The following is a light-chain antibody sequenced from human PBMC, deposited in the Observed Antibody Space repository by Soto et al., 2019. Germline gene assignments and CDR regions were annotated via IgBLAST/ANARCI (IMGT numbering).Light chain of an antibody. Sequence: ELVLTQSAGTLSWSAGERATLSCGASQSVSSSYLAWYQQKHGQAPRLLIFGASSRATGIPDRFSGSGYGTDFTLTISRLETEDFAVYYCQQYGSSPLTFGGGTKVDIK. V-gene: IGKV3-20*01. J-gene: IGKJ4*01. CDR3: QQYGSSPLT. CDR1: QSVSSSY. CDR2: GAS.